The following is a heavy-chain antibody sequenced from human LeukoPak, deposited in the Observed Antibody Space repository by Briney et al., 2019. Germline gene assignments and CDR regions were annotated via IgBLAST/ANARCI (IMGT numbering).Heavy chain of an antibody. J-gene: IGHJ4*01. CDR1: GFTFSSYA. CDR2: ISGSGGST. D-gene: IGHD3-22*01. Sequence: PRGSLRLSCAASGFTFSSYAMSWVRQAPGKGLEWVSAISGSGGSTYYAESVKGRFTISRDNSKNTLYLQMNSLRAEEKAVYYCAKFDDSSGYYRYWGHGTLVNVSS. CDR3: AKFDDSSGYYRY. V-gene: IGHV3-23*01.